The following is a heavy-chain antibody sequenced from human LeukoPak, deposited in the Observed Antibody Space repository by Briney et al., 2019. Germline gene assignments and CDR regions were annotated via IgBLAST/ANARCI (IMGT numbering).Heavy chain of an antibody. CDR2: INSDGSRT. V-gene: IGHV3-74*01. Sequence: GGSLRLSCAASGFTFSSYWMHWVRQAPGKGLVWVSRINSDGSRTTYADSVKGRFTISRDNAKNTLYLQMNSLRAEDTAVYYCARDNVATYDILTGYYRYYFDYWGQGTLVTVSS. D-gene: IGHD3-9*01. J-gene: IGHJ4*02. CDR1: GFTFSSYW. CDR3: ARDNVATYDILTGYYRYYFDY.